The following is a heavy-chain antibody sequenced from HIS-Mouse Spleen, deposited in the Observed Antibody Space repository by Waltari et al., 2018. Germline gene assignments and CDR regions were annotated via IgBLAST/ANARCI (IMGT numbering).Heavy chain of an antibody. CDR2: ISYDGSNK. CDR1: AFTFSSYG. V-gene: IGHV3-30*18. J-gene: IGHJ4*02. CDR3: AKASSGWLDY. Sequence: QVQLVESGGGVVQPGRSLSLSCAASAFTFSSYGMHWVRQAPGKGLEWVAVISYDGSNKYYADSVKGRFTISRDNSKNTLYLQMNSLRAEDTAVYYCAKASSGWLDYWGQGTLVTVSS. D-gene: IGHD6-19*01.